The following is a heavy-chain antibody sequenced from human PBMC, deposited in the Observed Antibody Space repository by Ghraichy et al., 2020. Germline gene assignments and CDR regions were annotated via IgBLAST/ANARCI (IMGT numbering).Heavy chain of an antibody. D-gene: IGHD6-13*01. V-gene: IGHV3-7*01. CDR3: ARDKEQLPLNWFDP. CDR1: GFTFSSYW. Sequence: GESLNISCAASGFTFSSYWMSWVRQAPGKGLEWVANIKQDGSEKYYVDSVKGRFTISRDNAKNSLYLQMNSLRAEDTAVYYCARDKEQLPLNWFDPWGQGTLVTVSS. J-gene: IGHJ5*02. CDR2: IKQDGSEK.